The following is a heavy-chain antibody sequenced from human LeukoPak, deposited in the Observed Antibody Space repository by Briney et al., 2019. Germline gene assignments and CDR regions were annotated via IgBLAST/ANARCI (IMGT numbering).Heavy chain of an antibody. CDR3: AKDVGKWESLHFFDY. D-gene: IGHD1-26*01. CDR1: GFTLSTNA. CDR2: ISGSGAST. J-gene: IGHJ4*02. V-gene: IGHV3-23*01. Sequence: GGSLRLSCLTSGFTLSTNAMSWVRQAPGKGLEWISGISGSGASTYYADSVKGRFTISRDDSRNTLYLQMNSLRGDDTAVYYCAKDVGKWESLHFFDYWGQGILVTVSS.